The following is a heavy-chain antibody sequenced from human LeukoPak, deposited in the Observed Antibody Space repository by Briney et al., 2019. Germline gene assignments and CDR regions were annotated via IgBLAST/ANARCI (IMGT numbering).Heavy chain of an antibody. CDR3: ARALDYYDSSGYYWDGMDV. CDR1: GYTFTGYY. J-gene: IGHJ6*01. D-gene: IGHD3-22*01. Sequence: GASVKVSCKASGYTFTGYYMHWVRQAPGQGLEWMGCINPNSGGTNYAQKFQVRFTMTRDTSISTAYMELSRLRSDDTAVYYCARALDYYDSSGYYWDGMDVWGQGTTVTVSS. V-gene: IGHV1-2*02. CDR2: INPNSGGT.